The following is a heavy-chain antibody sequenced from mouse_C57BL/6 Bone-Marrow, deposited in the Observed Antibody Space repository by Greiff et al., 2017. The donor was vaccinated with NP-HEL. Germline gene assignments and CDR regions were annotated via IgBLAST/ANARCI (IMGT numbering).Heavy chain of an antibody. J-gene: IGHJ1*03. V-gene: IGHV4-1*01. CDR2: INPDSSTI. D-gene: IGHD2-1*01. CDR1: GIDFSRYW. Sequence: VQVVESGGGLVQPGGSLKLSCAASGIDFSRYWMSWVRRAPGKGLEWIGEINPDSSTINYAPSLKDKFIISRDNAKNTLYLQMSKVRSEDTDLYYCARPIYYGNYWYFEVRGTGTTVTAYS. CDR3: ARPIYYGNYWYFEV.